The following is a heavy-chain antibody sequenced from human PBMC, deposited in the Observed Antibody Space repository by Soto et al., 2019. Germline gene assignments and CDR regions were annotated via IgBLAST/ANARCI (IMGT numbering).Heavy chain of an antibody. CDR1: GGSISSYY. Sequence: PSETLSLTCTVSGGSISSYYWSWIRQPPGKGLEWIGYIYYSGSTNYNPSLKSRVTISVDTSKNQFSLKLNSVTAADTAVYYCARXDILTGRYYYAMDVWGQGTTVTVSS. D-gene: IGHD3-9*01. CDR2: IYYSGST. J-gene: IGHJ6*02. V-gene: IGHV4-59*01. CDR3: ARXDILTGRYYYAMDV.